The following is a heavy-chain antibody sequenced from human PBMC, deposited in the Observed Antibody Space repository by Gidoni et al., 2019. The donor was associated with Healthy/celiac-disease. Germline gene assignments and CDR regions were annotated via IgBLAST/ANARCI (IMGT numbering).Heavy chain of an antibody. CDR2: ISDDGSNK. CDR1: GFTFSSYA. Sequence: QVQLVESGGGVVQPGRSLRLSCAASGFTFSSYAMHWVRQAPGRGLEWVAVISDDGSNKYYADSVKGRFTISRDNSKNTLYLQMNSLRAEDTAVYDCARETWYDYYYGMDVWGQGTTVTVS. V-gene: IGHV3-30-3*01. J-gene: IGHJ6*02. CDR3: ARETWYDYYYGMDV.